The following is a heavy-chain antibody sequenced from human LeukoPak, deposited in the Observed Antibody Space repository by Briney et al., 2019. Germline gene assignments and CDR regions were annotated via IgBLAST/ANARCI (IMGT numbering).Heavy chain of an antibody. D-gene: IGHD2-15*01. J-gene: IGHJ5*02. Sequence: GGSLRLSCAASGFTFSSNYMSWVRQAPGKGLEWVSVISWDGGTTYYADSVKGRFTISRDNSKNSLYLQMNSLRTEDSALYYCAKMAGTVVVVAAHSSFDPWGQGTLVTVSS. CDR3: AKMAGTVVVVAAHSSFDP. CDR2: ISWDGGTT. V-gene: IGHV3-43*01. CDR1: GFTFSSNY.